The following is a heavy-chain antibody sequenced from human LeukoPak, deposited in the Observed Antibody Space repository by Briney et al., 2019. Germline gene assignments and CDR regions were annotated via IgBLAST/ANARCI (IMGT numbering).Heavy chain of an antibody. CDR2: ISYDGSNK. CDR1: RFTFSSYS. J-gene: IGHJ4*02. D-gene: IGHD4-11*01. Sequence: GGSLRLSCAASRFTFSSYSMHWVRQAPDKGLERVAVISYDGSNKYYADSVKGRFTISRDNSKNTLYLQMSSLRAEDTALYYCARSVPDYTRFDYWGQGALVTVSP. V-gene: IGHV3-30*04. CDR3: ARSVPDYTRFDY.